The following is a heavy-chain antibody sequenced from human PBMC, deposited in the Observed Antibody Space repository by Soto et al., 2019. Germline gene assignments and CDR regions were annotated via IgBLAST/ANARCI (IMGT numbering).Heavy chain of an antibody. Sequence: PSDTLSLTCAVYGGSFSGYYWSWIRQPPGKGLEWIGEINHSGSSYSNPSLKSRVTISADTSKNQFSLRLTSVTAADTAVYFCARATPAGSADFWGQGTLVTVS. CDR3: ARATPAGSADF. CDR1: GGSFSGYY. J-gene: IGHJ4*02. CDR2: INHSGSS. D-gene: IGHD2-2*01. V-gene: IGHV4-34*09.